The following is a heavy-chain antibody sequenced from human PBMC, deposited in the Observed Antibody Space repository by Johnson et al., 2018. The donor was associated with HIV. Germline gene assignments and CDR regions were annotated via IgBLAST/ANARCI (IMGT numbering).Heavy chain of an antibody. CDR2: ISYNEDKK. CDR1: GFTFSSYG. J-gene: IGHJ3*02. CDR3: ARLPSGYNRDAFNI. Sequence: QVQLVESGGGVVQPGRSLRLSCAASGFTFSSYGMHWVRQAPGKGLEWVAVISYNEDKKYYADSVKGRFTISRDNSKNTLYLQMNSLRAEDTAIYYCARLPSGYNRDAFNIWGQGTMVTVSS. D-gene: IGHD5-18*01. V-gene: IGHV3-30*03.